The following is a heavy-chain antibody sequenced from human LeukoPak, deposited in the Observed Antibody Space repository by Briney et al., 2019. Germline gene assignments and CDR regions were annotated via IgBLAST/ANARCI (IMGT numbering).Heavy chain of an antibody. V-gene: IGHV1-18*01. CDR3: ARSSRTYSSGWYDAFDI. CDR2: ISAYNGNT. Sequence: ASVKVSCKASGYTFTSYGISWVRQAPGQGLEWMGWISAYNGNTNYAQKLQGRVTMTTDTSTSTAYMELRSLRSDDTAVYYCARSSRTYSSGWYDAFDIWGQGTMVTVSS. CDR1: GYTFTSYG. J-gene: IGHJ3*02. D-gene: IGHD6-19*01.